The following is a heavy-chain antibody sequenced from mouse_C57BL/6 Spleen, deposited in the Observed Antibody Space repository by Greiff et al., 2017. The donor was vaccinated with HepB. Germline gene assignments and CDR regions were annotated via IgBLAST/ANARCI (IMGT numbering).Heavy chain of an antibody. V-gene: IGHV1-82*01. CDR2: IYPGDGDT. CDR3: ARDGSRAMDY. D-gene: IGHD1-1*01. J-gene: IGHJ4*01. CDR1: GYAFSSSW. Sequence: VKLQESGPELVKPGASVKISCKASGYAFSSSWMNWVKQRPGKGLEWIGRIYPGDGDTNYNGKFKGKATLTADKSSSTAYMQLSSLTSEDSAVYFCARDGSRAMDYWCQGTSVTVSS.